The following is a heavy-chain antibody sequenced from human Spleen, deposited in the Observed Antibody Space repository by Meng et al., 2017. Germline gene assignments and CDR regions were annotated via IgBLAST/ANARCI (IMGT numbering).Heavy chain of an antibody. CDR3: ARGPTTMAHDFDY. D-gene: IGHD4-11*01. Sequence: VQLQDVGPVLRKPSGTLDHTCVVSGGFISSGNCGSWVRQPPGKGLEWIGEIYHSGSTNYNPSLKSRVTISVDKSKNQFSLKLSSVTAADTAVYYFARGPTTMAHDFDYWGQGTLVTVSS. J-gene: IGHJ4*02. V-gene: IGHV4-4*02. CDR2: IYHSGST. CDR1: GGFISSGNC.